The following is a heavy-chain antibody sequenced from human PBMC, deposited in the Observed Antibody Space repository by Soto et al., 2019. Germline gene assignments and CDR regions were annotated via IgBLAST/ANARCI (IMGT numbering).Heavy chain of an antibody. CDR3: ARPWGYCSGGSCDVY. CDR1: GGTFSSYA. V-gene: IGHV1-69*01. CDR2: IIPIFGTA. J-gene: IGHJ4*02. Sequence: QVQLVQSGAEVKKPGSSVKVSCKASGGTFSSYAISWVRQTPGQGLEWMGGIIPIFGTANSAQTFQVRVTINEDQSTGTASMELGSLSCEDTAVYYCARPWGYCSGGSCDVYGGQVTLFTVSS. D-gene: IGHD2-15*01.